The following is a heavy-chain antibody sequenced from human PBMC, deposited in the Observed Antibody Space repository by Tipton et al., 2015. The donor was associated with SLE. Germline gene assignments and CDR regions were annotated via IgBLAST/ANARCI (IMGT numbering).Heavy chain of an antibody. Sequence: GLVKPSGTLSLTCAVSGDSISNRHWWSWVRQPPGKELEWIGEIHHSGTTNYNPSLKSRVTMSVDKSKNQFSLKLTSVTAADTAVYYCARDPATAETRNYYDHWGQGTLVTVSS. CDR1: GDSISNRHW. J-gene: IGHJ4*02. CDR2: IHHSGTT. CDR3: ARDPATAETRNYYDH. V-gene: IGHV4-4*02. D-gene: IGHD1-7*01.